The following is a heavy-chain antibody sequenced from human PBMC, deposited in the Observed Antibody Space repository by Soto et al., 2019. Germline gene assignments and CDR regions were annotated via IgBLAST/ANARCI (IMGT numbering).Heavy chain of an antibody. CDR2: IIPIFGTA. CDR1: GGTFSSYA. Sequence: SVKVSCKASGGTFSSYAISWVRQAPGQGLEWMGGIIPIFGTANYAQKLQGRVTITADESTSTAYMELSSLRSEDTAVYYCARDGDSGTSGFDYWGQGTLVSVSS. V-gene: IGHV1-69*13. CDR3: ARDGDSGTSGFDY. D-gene: IGHD5-12*01. J-gene: IGHJ4*02.